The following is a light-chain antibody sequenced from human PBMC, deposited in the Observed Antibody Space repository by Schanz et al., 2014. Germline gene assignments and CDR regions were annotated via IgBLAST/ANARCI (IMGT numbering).Light chain of an antibody. J-gene: IGKJ3*01. CDR3: QHRSIWPPGIT. CDR2: GTS. Sequence: EIVLTQSPVTLSLSPGERATLSCRASQNVGTYLAWYQQKPGQAPRLLIYGTSIRATGIPDRFSGSGSGTDFTLTIRSLEPEDFAVYYCQHRSIWPPGITFGPGTKVDIK. CDR1: QNVGTY. V-gene: IGKV3-11*01.